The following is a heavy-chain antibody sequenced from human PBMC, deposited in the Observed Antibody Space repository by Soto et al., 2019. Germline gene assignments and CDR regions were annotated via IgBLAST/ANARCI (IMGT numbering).Heavy chain of an antibody. Sequence: GASVKVSCKASGGTFNSYGISWVRQAPGQGLDWMGVIIPLYGTVNYAQKFQGRVSITADKSTSTAYMDLNSLRSDDTAVYYCARSVGENLFENWFDPWGQGTLVTVSS. V-gene: IGHV1-69*06. CDR1: GGTFNSYG. CDR3: ARSVGENLFENWFDP. CDR2: IIPLYGTV. J-gene: IGHJ5*02. D-gene: IGHD3-3*01.